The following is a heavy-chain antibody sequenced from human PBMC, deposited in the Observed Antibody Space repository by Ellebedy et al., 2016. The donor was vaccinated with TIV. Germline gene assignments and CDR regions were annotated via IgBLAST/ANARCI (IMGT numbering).Heavy chain of an antibody. CDR3: AKSQGGWGGGTTILDY. V-gene: IGHV1-69*13. CDR2: IIPMSVTP. CDR1: GGTSNRFA. Sequence: AASVKVSCKVSGGTSNRFAINWVRQAPGQGLEWMGGIIPMSVTPKYAQKVQGRVTFTADESTGTVYMELSTLISDHTAVYYCAKSQGGWGGGTTILDYWGQGTLVTVSS. D-gene: IGHD3-16*01. J-gene: IGHJ4*02.